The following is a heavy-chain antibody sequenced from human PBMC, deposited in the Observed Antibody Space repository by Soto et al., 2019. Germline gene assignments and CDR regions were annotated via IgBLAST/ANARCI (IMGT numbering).Heavy chain of an antibody. D-gene: IGHD3-10*01. CDR2: IYYSGST. J-gene: IGHJ5*02. CDR1: GGSISSGGYY. Sequence: QVQLQESGPGLVKPSQTLSLTCTVSGGSISSGGYYWSWIRQHPGKGLEWIGYIYYSGSTYYNPYLKSQVTISVDTSKNQCSLKLSSVTAGDTAVYYCARDSFSFSMVRSKGPWFDPWGQGTLVTVSS. CDR3: ARDSFSFSMVRSKGPWFDP. V-gene: IGHV4-31*01.